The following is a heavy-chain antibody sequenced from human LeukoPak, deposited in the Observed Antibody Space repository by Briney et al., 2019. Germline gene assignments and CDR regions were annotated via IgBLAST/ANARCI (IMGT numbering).Heavy chain of an antibody. CDR1: GFTLSSHE. D-gene: IGHD3-9*01. CDR2: ISSSGSDI. J-gene: IGHJ4*02. Sequence: GGSLRLSCTASGFTLSSHEINWVRQAPGKGLEWLACISSSGSDIHYADSVKGRLIISRDNAKDSLYLQMNSLRADDTAVYYCARAKRYFDWLYPFYFDCWGQGTLVTVSS. V-gene: IGHV3-48*03. CDR3: ARAKRYFDWLYPFYFDC.